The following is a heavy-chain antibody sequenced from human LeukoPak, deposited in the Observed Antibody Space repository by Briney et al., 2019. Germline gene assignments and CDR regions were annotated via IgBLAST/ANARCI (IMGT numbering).Heavy chain of an antibody. V-gene: IGHV1-18*04. Sequence: ASLKVSCKASGYTFNSHGISWIRQAPGQGPEWMGWISGDYGYTKYAQKFQGRVTMTTDTSTDTSYMELRSLRSDDTAVYYCARNKTTGGGGFDYWGQGTLITVSS. CDR2: ISGDYGYT. CDR3: ARNKTTGGGGFDY. D-gene: IGHD3-16*01. CDR1: GYTFNSHG. J-gene: IGHJ4*02.